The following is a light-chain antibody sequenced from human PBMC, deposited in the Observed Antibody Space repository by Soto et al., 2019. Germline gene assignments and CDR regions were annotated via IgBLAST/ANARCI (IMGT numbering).Light chain of an antibody. J-gene: IGKJ1*01. CDR3: QQYGYSPWT. CDR2: SAS. CDR1: RIVSTSY. V-gene: IGKV3-20*01. Sequence: EIVLTQSPGTLSLSPGERATLSCKPSRIVSTSYLAWYQQKPGQAPRLLIYSASIRATGIPDRFSGTGFGTDFTLTISRLEPEDFAVYYCQQYGYSPWTFGQGTKVEIK.